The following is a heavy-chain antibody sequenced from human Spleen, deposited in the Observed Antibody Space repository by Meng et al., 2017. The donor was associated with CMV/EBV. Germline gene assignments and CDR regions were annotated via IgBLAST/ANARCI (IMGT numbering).Heavy chain of an antibody. Sequence: ASVKVSCKASGYTFTCYYMPWVRQAPVQGLEWMGWINPNSGGTNYAQKFQGRVTMTRDTSISTAYMELSRLRSDDTAVYYCARVGCSSTSCYLYYYYGMDVWGQGTTVTVSS. CDR3: ARVGCSSTSCYLYYYYGMDV. J-gene: IGHJ6*02. CDR1: GYTFTCYY. CDR2: INPNSGGT. D-gene: IGHD2-2*01. V-gene: IGHV1-2*02.